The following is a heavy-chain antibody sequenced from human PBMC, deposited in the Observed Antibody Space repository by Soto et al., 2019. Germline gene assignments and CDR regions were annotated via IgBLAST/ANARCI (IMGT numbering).Heavy chain of an antibody. D-gene: IGHD6-13*01. CDR1: GFTFSSYS. CDR3: AGGDSLAQGRQTFDS. Sequence: EVQLVESGGDLVQPGGSLRVSCAASGFTFSSYSMNWVRQAPGKGLEWVSYISSSSGAIYYADSVKGRFTISRDNAKNSLYRQMTSLGEEDTAVYNCAGGDSLAQGRQTFDSWGQGTLVTVSS. CDR2: ISSSSGAI. J-gene: IGHJ4*02. V-gene: IGHV3-48*02.